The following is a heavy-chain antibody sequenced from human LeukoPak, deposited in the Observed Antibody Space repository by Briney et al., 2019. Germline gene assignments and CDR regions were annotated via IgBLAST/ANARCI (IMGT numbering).Heavy chain of an antibody. CDR1: GFTFSDYY. CDR2: ISSSGSTI. D-gene: IGHD3-10*01. V-gene: IGHV3-11*04. Sequence: GGSLRLSCAASGFTFSDYYMSWIRQAPGKGLEWVSYISSSGSTIYYADSVKGRFTISRDNAKNSLYLQMNSLRAEDTAVYYCAGVSGYDTDALDIWGQGTMVTVSS. CDR3: AGVSGYDTDALDI. J-gene: IGHJ3*02.